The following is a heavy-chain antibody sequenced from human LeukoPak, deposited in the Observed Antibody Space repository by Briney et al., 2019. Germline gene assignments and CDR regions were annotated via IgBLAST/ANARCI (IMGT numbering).Heavy chain of an antibody. CDR1: GYTFTSYG. CDR2: ISAYNGNT. D-gene: IGHD2-2*01. CDR3: ARARCSSTSCYPFDY. V-gene: IGHV1-18*01. Sequence: ASVKVSCKASGYTFTSYGISWVRQAPGQGLEWMGWISAYNGNTNYAQKLQGRVTMTTDTSTSTAYMELRSLRSDDTAVYYYARARCSSTSCYPFDYWGQGTLVTVSS. J-gene: IGHJ4*02.